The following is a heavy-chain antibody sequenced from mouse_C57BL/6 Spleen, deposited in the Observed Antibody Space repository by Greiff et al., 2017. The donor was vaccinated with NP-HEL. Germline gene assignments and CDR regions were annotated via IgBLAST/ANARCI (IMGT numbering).Heavy chain of an antibody. J-gene: IGHJ4*01. D-gene: IGHD2-3*01. CDR2: IWSYGST. V-gene: IGHV2-6-1*01. Sequence: QVQLQQSGPGLVAPSQSLSITCTVSGFSLTSYGVHWVRQPPGKGLEWLVVIWSYGSTTYNSALKSRLSISKDNSKSQVFLKMNSLQTDDTAMYYWARHRIYDGYYGVLDYWGQGTSVTVSS. CDR1: GFSLTSYG. CDR3: ARHRIYDGYYGVLDY.